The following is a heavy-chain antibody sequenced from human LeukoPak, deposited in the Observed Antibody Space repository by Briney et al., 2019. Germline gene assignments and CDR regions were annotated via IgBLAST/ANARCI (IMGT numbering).Heavy chain of an antibody. Sequence: SETLSLTCAVYGGSFSGYYWSWIRQPPGKGLEWIGEINHSGSTNYNPSLKSRVTISVDTSKNQFSLNLRSMTAADTAVYFCTRAPPQRRGYDSWGQGTLVTVSS. D-gene: IGHD2-15*01. CDR1: GGSFSGYY. V-gene: IGHV4-34*01. CDR3: TRAPPQRRGYDS. J-gene: IGHJ4*02. CDR2: INHSGST.